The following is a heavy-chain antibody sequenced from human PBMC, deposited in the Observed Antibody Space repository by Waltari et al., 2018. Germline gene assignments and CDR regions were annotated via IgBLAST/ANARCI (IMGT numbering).Heavy chain of an antibody. V-gene: IGHV1-69*02. D-gene: IGHD4-17*01. CDR3: ARNGDYDFDY. CDR1: GGTFSSYT. CDR2: IIPSLGIA. J-gene: IGHJ4*02. Sequence: VQLVQSGAEVKKPGSSVKVSCKASGGTFSSYTISWVRQAPGQGLEWMGRIIPSLGIANYAQKFQGRVTITADKSTSTAYMELSSLRSEDTAVYYCARNGDYDFDYWGQGTLVTVSS.